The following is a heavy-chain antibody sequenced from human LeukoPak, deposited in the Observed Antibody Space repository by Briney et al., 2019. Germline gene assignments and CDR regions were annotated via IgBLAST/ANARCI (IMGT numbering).Heavy chain of an antibody. CDR1: GGSISSNSYY. J-gene: IGHJ4*02. CDR3: ARLVTMIVASDY. D-gene: IGHD3-22*01. V-gene: IGHV4-39*01. Sequence: ASETLSLTCTVSGGSISSNSYYWGWIRQPPGKGLEWIVSIYYSGSTYYNPSLKSRFTISVDTSKNQFSLKLSSVTAADTAVYYCARLVTMIVASDYWGQGTLVTVSS. CDR2: IYYSGST.